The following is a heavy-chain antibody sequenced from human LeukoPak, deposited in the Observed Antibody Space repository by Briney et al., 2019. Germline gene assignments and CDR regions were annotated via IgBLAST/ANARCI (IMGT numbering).Heavy chain of an antibody. V-gene: IGHV4-34*01. Sequence: SETLSLTCAVYGGSFSGYYWSWIRQPPGKGLEWIGEINHSGSTKYNPSLKSRLTISVDTSKNQFSLKLSSVTAADTAVYYCARRGAYDSSGYYYGDYFDYWGQGTLVTVSS. CDR1: GGSFSGYY. CDR3: ARRGAYDSSGYYYGDYFDY. CDR2: INHSGST. J-gene: IGHJ4*02. D-gene: IGHD3-22*01.